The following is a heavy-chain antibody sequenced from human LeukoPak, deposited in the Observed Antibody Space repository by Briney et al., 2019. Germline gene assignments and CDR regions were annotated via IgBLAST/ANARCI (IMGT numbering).Heavy chain of an antibody. J-gene: IGHJ3*02. D-gene: IGHD3-10*01. CDR2: ISSSSTYI. CDR1: GFTFSSYS. V-gene: IGHV3-21*01. CDR3: ARDRSRGLLDAFDI. Sequence: GGSLRLSCAASGFTFSSYSMNWVRQAPGKGLEWVSSISSSSTYIYYADSVKGRFAISRDNAKNSLYLQMNSLRAEDTAVYYCARDRSRGLLDAFDIWGQGTMVTVSS.